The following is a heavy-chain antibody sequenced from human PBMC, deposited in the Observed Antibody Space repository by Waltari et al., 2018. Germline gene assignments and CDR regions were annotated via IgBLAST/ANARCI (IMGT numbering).Heavy chain of an antibody. CDR1: GYSFTTYP. Sequence: QVQLVQSGAEVKKPGASVKVSCKASGYSFTTYPMCWVRQAPGQRPEWMGCINGGNANTNYSQTFQGRVTITRDTSATTAYMEVSSLRFEDTAVYYCATNAATYYDFWSGYADWGQGTLVTVSS. J-gene: IGHJ4*02. CDR2: INGGNANT. CDR3: ATNAATYYDFWSGYAD. V-gene: IGHV1-3*01. D-gene: IGHD3-3*01.